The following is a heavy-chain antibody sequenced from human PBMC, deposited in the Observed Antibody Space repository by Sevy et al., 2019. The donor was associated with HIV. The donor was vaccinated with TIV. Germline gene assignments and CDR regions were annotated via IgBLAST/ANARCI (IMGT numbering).Heavy chain of an antibody. CDR2: IKSKTDDGTT. CDR1: GFTFSNAW. J-gene: IGHJ6*02. V-gene: IGHV3-15*01. CDR3: TKDRHIVVVPAAPSPYYYYYGMDV. Sequence: GGSLRLSCAASGFTFSNAWMSWVRQAPGKGLEWVGRIKSKTDDGTTDYAAPVKGRFTISRDDSKNTLYLQMNSLKTEDTAVYYSTKDRHIVVVPAAPSPYYYYYGMDVWGQGTTVTVSS. D-gene: IGHD2-2*01.